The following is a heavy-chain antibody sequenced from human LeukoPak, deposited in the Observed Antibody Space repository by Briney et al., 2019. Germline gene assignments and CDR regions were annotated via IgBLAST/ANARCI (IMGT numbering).Heavy chain of an antibody. Sequence: SETLSLTCAVYGGSFSGYYWSWIRQPPGKGLEWIGEINHSGSTNYNPSLKSRVTISVDTSKNQFSLKLSSVTAADTAVYYCAREDYYGSGSYYIGYWGQGTLVTVSS. V-gene: IGHV4-34*01. CDR3: AREDYYGSGSYYIGY. D-gene: IGHD3-10*01. CDR2: INHSGST. J-gene: IGHJ4*02. CDR1: GGSFSGYY.